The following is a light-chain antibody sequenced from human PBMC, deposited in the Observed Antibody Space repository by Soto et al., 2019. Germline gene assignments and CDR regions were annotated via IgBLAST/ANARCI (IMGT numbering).Light chain of an antibody. CDR2: EVR. Sequence: QSALTQPASVSRSPGQSITISCTGTSSDVGGYNYVSWYQQHPGKAPKLMIYEVRNRPSGVSHRFSGSKSGNTASLTISGLQAEDEADDYGSSYTDRSTPGYVFGPGTKLTVL. CDR1: SSDVGGYNY. V-gene: IGLV2-14*01. CDR3: SSYTDRSTPGYV. J-gene: IGLJ1*01.